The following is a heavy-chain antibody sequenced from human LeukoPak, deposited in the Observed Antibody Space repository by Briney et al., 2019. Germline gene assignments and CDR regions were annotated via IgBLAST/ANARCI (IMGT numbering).Heavy chain of an antibody. J-gene: IGHJ5*02. V-gene: IGHV1-46*01. CDR2: INPSGGST. CDR1: GYTFTSYY. D-gene: IGHD6-6*01. CDR3: ARVSSSGWFDP. Sequence: GASVKVSCKASGYTFTSYYMHWVRQAPGQGLEWMGIINPSGGSTSYAQKFQGRVTMTRDMSTSTVYMELSSLRSEDTAVYYCARVSSSGWFDPWGQGTLVTVSS.